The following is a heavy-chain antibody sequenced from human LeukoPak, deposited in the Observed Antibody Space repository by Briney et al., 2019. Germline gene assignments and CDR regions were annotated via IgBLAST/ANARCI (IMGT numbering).Heavy chain of an antibody. CDR3: ARLSSDIVVVFHSPVYDMDV. J-gene: IGHJ6*02. D-gene: IGHD2-2*01. CDR1: GGSVSSGSYY. CDR2: INHSGST. Sequence: PSETLSLTCTVSGGSVSSGSYYWSWIRQPPGKGLEWIGEINHSGSTYYNPSLKSRVTISVDTSKNQFSLKLSSVTAADTAVYYCARLSSDIVVVFHSPVYDMDVWGQGTTVTVSS. V-gene: IGHV4-39*07.